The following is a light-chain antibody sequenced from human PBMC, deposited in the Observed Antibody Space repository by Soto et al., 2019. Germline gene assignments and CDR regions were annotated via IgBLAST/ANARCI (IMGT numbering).Light chain of an antibody. CDR1: PSVTNF. V-gene: IGKV3-11*01. Sequence: EIVLTQSPGTLSLSPWERASLSCRASPSVTNFLAWYQQKPGQAPSLLIYGAFNRATGIPARFSGSGSGTDFTLTIRSLEPDDSATYYCQQRNIGPPVTAGQGPRL. CDR3: QQRNIGPPVT. CDR2: GAF. J-gene: IGKJ5*01.